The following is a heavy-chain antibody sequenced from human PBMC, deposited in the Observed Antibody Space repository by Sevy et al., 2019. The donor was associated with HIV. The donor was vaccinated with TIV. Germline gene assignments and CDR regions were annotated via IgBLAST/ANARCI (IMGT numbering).Heavy chain of an antibody. CDR1: GFTFSKYW. Sequence: GGSLRLSCAASGFTFSKYWMSWVRQAPGKGLEWVANINQDGSEKYDVDSGKGRFTFSRDNGKNSMYLKMNSLRAEDTAVYYCARETGSSHFDYWGQGTLVTVSS. D-gene: IGHD3-10*01. J-gene: IGHJ4*02. CDR3: ARETGSSHFDY. V-gene: IGHV3-7*01. CDR2: INQDGSEK.